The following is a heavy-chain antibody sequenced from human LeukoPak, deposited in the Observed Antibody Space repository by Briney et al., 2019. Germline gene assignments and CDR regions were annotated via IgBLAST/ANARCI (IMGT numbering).Heavy chain of an antibody. V-gene: IGHV4-4*09. J-gene: IGHJ4*02. D-gene: IGHD4-23*01. Sequence: SETLSLTCTVSGGSISSYYWSWSRQPPGKGLEWIGYIYTSGSTNYNPSLKSRVTISVDTSKNQFSLKLSSVTAADTAVYYCATYGGNPFDYWGQGTLVTVSS. CDR1: GGSISSYY. CDR2: IYTSGST. CDR3: ATYGGNPFDY.